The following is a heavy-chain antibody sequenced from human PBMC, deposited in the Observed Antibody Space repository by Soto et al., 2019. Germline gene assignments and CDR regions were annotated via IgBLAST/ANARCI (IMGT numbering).Heavy chain of an antibody. CDR1: GFTFINYA. CDR3: AKDPRDSGYDLTPIEH. D-gene: IGHD5-12*01. J-gene: IGHJ4*01. Sequence: GGSLRLSCTASGFTFINYAMTWGLQAPWQGLEWVASITGPGSFTYYAGSVKGRFTISRDNSKRTLYLQLNSLRADDTAVYYCAKDPRDSGYDLTPIEHWGHGTQVTVSS. V-gene: IGHV3-23*01. CDR2: ITGPGSFT.